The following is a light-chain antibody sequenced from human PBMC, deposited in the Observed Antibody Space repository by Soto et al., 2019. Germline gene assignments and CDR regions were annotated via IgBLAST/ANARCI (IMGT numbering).Light chain of an antibody. V-gene: IGKV3-20*01. J-gene: IGKJ3*01. CDR3: QQYGGSLPVT. CDR2: GAS. Sequence: PGERATLSCRASQSVTSSTLAWYQQKPGQAPRPLIYGASIRATGVPDRFSGSGSGTDFTLTISRLEPEDFAVYYCQQYGGSLPVTFGPGTKVEIK. CDR1: QSVTSST.